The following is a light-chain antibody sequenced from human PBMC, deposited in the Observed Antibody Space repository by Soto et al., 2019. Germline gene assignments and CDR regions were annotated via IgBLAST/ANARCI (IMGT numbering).Light chain of an antibody. J-gene: IGKJ5*01. CDR2: KVS. Sequence: DAVVTQTTLPLPVTLGQPATISCRSSQSLVYSDGDTYLNWFQQRPGQSPRRLIYKVSHRATGIPDRFTGSGSGTDFTLTISSLEPEDFALYHCQQYGSASITFGQGTRLEIK. CDR3: QQYGSASIT. CDR1: QSLVYSDGDTY. V-gene: IGKV2-30*01.